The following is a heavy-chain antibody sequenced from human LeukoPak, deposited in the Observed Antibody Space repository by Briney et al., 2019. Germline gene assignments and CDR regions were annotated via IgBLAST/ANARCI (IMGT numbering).Heavy chain of an antibody. CDR1: GFSFGTYS. CDR2: IWYDGSNE. V-gene: IGHV3-33*01. J-gene: IGHJ4*02. Sequence: GGSLRLSCAASGFSFGTYSMHWARQVPGKGLEWVAVIWYDGSNEDYADSVKGRFTISRDNSKNTLYLQMNSLRAEDTAVYYCAREAYNWNLVDYWGQGTLVTVSS. D-gene: IGHD1-20*01. CDR3: AREAYNWNLVDY.